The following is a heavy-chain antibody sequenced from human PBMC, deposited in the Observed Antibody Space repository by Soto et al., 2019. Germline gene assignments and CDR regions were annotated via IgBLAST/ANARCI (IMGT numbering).Heavy chain of an antibody. J-gene: IGHJ6*03. CDR2: INSDGSVS. Sequence: EVQLVESGGGLVQPGGSLRLSCAAYGFTFSNYWMYWVRQAPGEGLVWVSRINSDGSVSSYADSVKGRLTISRDNVKNTLYLQMDSLRAEDTAVYYCARGDCVGGTCYSLAGSFYYYMDVWGKGTTVTVFS. V-gene: IGHV3-74*01. CDR3: ARGDCVGGTCYSLAGSFYYYMDV. D-gene: IGHD2-15*01. CDR1: GFTFSNYW.